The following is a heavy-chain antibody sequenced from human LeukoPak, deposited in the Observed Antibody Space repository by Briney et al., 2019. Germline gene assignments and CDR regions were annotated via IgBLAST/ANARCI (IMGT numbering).Heavy chain of an antibody. J-gene: IGHJ3*02. V-gene: IGHV3-30*02. D-gene: IGHD3-16*01. CDR1: GFTFSSYG. Sequence: GGSLRLSCAASGFTFSSYGMHWVRQAPGKGLEWVAFIRYDGSNTYYADSVKGRFTISRDNSKNTLYLQMNSLRAEDTAVYYCARVSWSLGGEAFDIWGQGTMVTVSS. CDR2: IRYDGSNT. CDR3: ARVSWSLGGEAFDI.